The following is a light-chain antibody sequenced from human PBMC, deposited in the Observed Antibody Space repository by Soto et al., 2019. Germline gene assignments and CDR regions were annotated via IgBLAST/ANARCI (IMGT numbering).Light chain of an antibody. CDR3: QQYYSTPL. CDR1: QSILYSSDNKNY. J-gene: IGKJ2*01. CDR2: WAS. V-gene: IGKV4-1*01. Sequence: DIVMTQSPDSLAVSLGERATINCKSSQSILYSSDNKNYLAWYQQKPGQPPKLLIYWASTRDSGVPDRVSGSGSVTDFTLTISSLQAEDVAVYYFQQYYSTPLFGQGTKLEIK.